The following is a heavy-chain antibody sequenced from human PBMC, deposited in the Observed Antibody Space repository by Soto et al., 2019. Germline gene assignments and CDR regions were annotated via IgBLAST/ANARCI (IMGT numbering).Heavy chain of an antibody. V-gene: IGHV1-69*13. Sequence: GASVKVSCKASGGTFSSYAISWVRQAPGQGLEWMGGIIPIFGTANYAQKFQGRVTITADESKSTAYMELSSLRSEDTAVYYCARLLFTTMIDGLNWFDPWGQGSLVTVSS. J-gene: IGHJ5*02. D-gene: IGHD3-22*01. CDR2: IIPIFGTA. CDR1: GGTFSSYA. CDR3: ARLLFTTMIDGLNWFDP.